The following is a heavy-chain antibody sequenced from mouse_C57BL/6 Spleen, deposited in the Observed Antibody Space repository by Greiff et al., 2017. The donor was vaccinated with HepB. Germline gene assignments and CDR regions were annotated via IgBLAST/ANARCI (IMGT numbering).Heavy chain of an antibody. V-gene: IGHV1-5*01. D-gene: IGHD2-4*01. Sequence: VQLQQSGTVLARPGASVKMSCKTSGYTFTSYWMHWVKQRPGQGLEWIGAIYPGNSDTSYNQKFKGKAKLTAVTSASTAYMELSSLTNEDSAVYYCTRDYYDYDVRYAMDYWGQGTSVTVSS. J-gene: IGHJ4*01. CDR3: TRDYYDYDVRYAMDY. CDR1: GYTFTSYW. CDR2: IYPGNSDT.